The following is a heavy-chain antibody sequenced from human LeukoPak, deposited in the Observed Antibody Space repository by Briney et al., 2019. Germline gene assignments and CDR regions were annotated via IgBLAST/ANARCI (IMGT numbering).Heavy chain of an antibody. J-gene: IGHJ4*02. V-gene: IGHV3-23*01. CDR2: ISGSGGST. D-gene: IGHD6-19*01. CDR1: GFTFSSYA. CDR3: AKGERYSSGWYNY. Sequence: GGSLRLSCAASGFTFSSYAMSWVRQAPGKGLEWVSAISGSGGSTYYADSVKGRFTISRDNAKNTLYLQINSLRAEDTAVYYCAKGERYSSGWYNYWGQGTLVTVSS.